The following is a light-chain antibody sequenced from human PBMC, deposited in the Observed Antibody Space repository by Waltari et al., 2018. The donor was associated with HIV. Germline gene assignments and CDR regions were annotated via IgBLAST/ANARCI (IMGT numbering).Light chain of an antibody. V-gene: IGLV2-14*03. CDR2: DIS. Sequence: QSALTHPASVSGSPGQSITISCTGTSSDVGAYTYVSWSQQHPGKAPKLIIYDISNRPSGVSNRFSGSKSGNTASLTISGLQAEDEADYYGSSYTSSSALYVVFGGWTKLPVL. CDR1: SSDVGAYTY. J-gene: IGLJ2*01. CDR3: SSYTSSSALYVV.